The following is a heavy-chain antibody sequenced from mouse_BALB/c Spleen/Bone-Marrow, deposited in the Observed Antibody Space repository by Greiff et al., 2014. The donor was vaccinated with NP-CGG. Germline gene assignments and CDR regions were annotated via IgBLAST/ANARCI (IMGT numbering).Heavy chain of an antibody. V-gene: IGHV4-1*02. J-gene: IGHJ3*01. CDR1: GFDFSGFW. CDR2: INPDSRTI. D-gene: IGHD2-3*01. Sequence: DVHLVESGGGLVQPGRSLKISCAASGFDFSGFWMGWVRLAPGKGLEWIGEINPDSRTINYSPFLKDRFIISRDNAKNTLYLYMSKVRSEDTAVYYCARRGYYGGFAYWGQGTLVTVSA. CDR3: ARRGYYGGFAY.